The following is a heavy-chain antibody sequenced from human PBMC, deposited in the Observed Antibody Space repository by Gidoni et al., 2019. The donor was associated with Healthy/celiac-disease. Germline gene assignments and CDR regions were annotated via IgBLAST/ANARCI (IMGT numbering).Heavy chain of an antibody. CDR2: IWYDGSNK. CDR3: ARGPYYDSSGYYLGFDY. Sequence: QVQLVESGGGVVQPGRSLRLACAASGFTFSSYGMHWVRQAPGKGLGWVAVIWYDGSNKYYADSVKGRFTISRDNPKNTLYLQMNSLRAEDTAVYYCARGPYYDSSGYYLGFDYWGQGTLVTVSS. CDR1: GFTFSSYG. D-gene: IGHD3-22*01. J-gene: IGHJ4*02. V-gene: IGHV3-33*01.